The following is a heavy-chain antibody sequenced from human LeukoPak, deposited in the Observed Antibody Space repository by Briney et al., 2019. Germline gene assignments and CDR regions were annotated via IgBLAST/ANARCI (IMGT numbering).Heavy chain of an antibody. CDR1: GGSFSGYY. CDR3: ARGGDTAMVTALDYGGDFDY. V-gene: IGHV4-34*01. D-gene: IGHD5-18*01. CDR2: INHSGST. J-gene: IGHJ4*02. Sequence: PSETLSLTCAVYGGSFSGYYWSWIRQPPGKGLEWIGEINHSGSTNYNPSLKSRVTISVDTSKNQFSLKLSSVTAADTAVYYCARGGDTAMVTALDYGGDFDYWGQGTLVTVSS.